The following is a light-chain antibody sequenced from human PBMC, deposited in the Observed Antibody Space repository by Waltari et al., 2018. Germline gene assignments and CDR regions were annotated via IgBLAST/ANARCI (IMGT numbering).Light chain of an antibody. CDR2: KAN. Sequence: TVLTQPPWLSVSPVGTVLLPCSLGSGSLPSTSYASWYQQSPGQTPRTLVYKANIRSSGVPDRFSGSVLGNKAVLIITGAQAEDESTYYCLLYMGSGIWVFGGGTKLTVL. CDR3: LLYMGSGIWV. CDR1: SGSLPSTSY. J-gene: IGLJ3*02. V-gene: IGLV8-61*01.